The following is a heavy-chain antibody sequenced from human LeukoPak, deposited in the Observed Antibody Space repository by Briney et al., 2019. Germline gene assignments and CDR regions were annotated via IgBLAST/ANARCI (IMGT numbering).Heavy chain of an antibody. CDR3: ARGGADY. CDR2: INPNSGDT. J-gene: IGHJ4*02. Sequence: ASVKVSCKASAYTFSGYYMHWVRQARGQGLEWMGRINPNSGDTNYAQNFQGRVTMTWDTSIATAYVELSRLTPDDTAIYHCARGGADYWGQGTLVTVSS. V-gene: IGHV1-2*06. CDR1: AYTFSGYY. D-gene: IGHD4/OR15-4a*01.